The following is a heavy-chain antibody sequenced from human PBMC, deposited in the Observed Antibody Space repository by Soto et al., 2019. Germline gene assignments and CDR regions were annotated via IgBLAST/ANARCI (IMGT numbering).Heavy chain of an antibody. V-gene: IGHV4-59*01. CDR3: AYGDSRGPFDS. Sequence: SETLDLTCTVSGGSISSYYWSWIRQPPGKGLEWIGYIYNSGSTNYNPSLKSRVTISVDTSKNQFSLKLSSVTAADTAVYYCAYGDSRGPFDSWGQGTLVTVSS. D-gene: IGHD4-17*01. J-gene: IGHJ4*02. CDR2: IYNSGST. CDR1: GGSISSYY.